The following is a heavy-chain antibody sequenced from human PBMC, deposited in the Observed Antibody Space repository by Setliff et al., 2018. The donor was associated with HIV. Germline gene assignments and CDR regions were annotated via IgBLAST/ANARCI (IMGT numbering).Heavy chain of an antibody. V-gene: IGHV5-51*01. CDR1: EYRFTNYW. Sequence: GESLKISCKGSEYRFTNYWTGWVRQMPGKGLEWLGNIYPADSDTRYSPSFQGRFTISRDNSKNTVYLQMDNLRAEDTAVYYCARVRGRGYYTLLYYFDDWGQGTLVTVSS. D-gene: IGHD3-3*01. CDR3: ARVRGRGYYTLLYYFDD. CDR2: IYPADSDT. J-gene: IGHJ4*02.